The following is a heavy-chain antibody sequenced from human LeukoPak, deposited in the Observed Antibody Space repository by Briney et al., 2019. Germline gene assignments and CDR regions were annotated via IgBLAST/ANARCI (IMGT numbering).Heavy chain of an antibody. CDR1: GYTFTDYD. CDR3: ARARSYRHQLNALSYWFDP. V-gene: IGHV1-8*02. CDR2: MNPNSGNT. D-gene: IGHD5-24*01. Sequence: ASVKVSCKASGYTFTDYDINWVRQATGQGFEWMGWMNPNSGNTGYALKFQGRVTMTRNTSINTAYMELNSLRSEDTAVYYCARARSYRHQLNALSYWFDPWGQGTLVTVSS. J-gene: IGHJ5*02.